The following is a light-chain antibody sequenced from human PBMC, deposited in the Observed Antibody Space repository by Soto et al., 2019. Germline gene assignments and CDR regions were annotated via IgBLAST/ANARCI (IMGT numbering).Light chain of an antibody. CDR3: QQYANSPIT. Sequence: EIVLTQSPATLSLSPGQRATLSCRGSQIISSYLAWYQQKPGQAPRLLIYGASNRATGIPGRFSASGSGTDFTLTITPLEPEDFAVYFCQQYANSPITFGQGTRLEIK. CDR1: QIISSY. CDR2: GAS. J-gene: IGKJ5*01. V-gene: IGKV3-11*01.